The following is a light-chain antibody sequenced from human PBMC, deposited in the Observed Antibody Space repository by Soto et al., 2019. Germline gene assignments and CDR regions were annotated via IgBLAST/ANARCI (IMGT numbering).Light chain of an antibody. CDR3: EQYAGLSPA. V-gene: IGKV1-5*01. CDR2: YAS. CDR1: QSISKH. J-gene: IGKJ1*01. Sequence: DVQMTQSPSTLSASVGDRVTITCRASQSISKHLAWYQLGPGEAPRLLIYYASTLDRGVPSRFGGSGFGAEFTRTIISLQPDDFATDDCEQYAGLSPAFGQGTKVGI.